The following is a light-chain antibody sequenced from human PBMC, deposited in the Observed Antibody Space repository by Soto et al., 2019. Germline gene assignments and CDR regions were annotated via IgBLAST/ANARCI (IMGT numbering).Light chain of an antibody. Sequence: DIQMTQSPSSLFASVGDRVTITCRASQSISSYLNWYQHKPGKAPKLLIYAASSLQSGVPSRFSGSESGTDFTLTISSLQPEDFATYYCQQSYTTPHFGQGTKLEIK. CDR2: AAS. CDR3: QQSYTTPH. V-gene: IGKV1-39*01. CDR1: QSISSY. J-gene: IGKJ2*01.